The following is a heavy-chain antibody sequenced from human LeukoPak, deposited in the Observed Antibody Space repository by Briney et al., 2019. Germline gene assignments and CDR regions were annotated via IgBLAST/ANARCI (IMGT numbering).Heavy chain of an antibody. Sequence: SETLSLTCSVSAYSISSGFFWGWIRQPPGKGLEWIGSIYYSGSTYYNPSLKSRVTISVDTSKNQFSLKLSSVTAADTAVYYCAREEYQLLAFDYWGQGTLVTVSS. CDR2: IYYSGST. D-gene: IGHD2-2*01. V-gene: IGHV4-38-2*02. CDR1: AYSISSGFF. J-gene: IGHJ4*02. CDR3: AREEYQLLAFDY.